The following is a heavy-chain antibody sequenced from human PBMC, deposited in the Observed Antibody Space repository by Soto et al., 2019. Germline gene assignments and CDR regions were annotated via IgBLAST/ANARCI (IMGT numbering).Heavy chain of an antibody. CDR3: ARANPYTIFGVVRDRPSKCCFDS. Sequence: SVKVSYQASGDTFSSYAIRWLRQAPGQGLEWMGGTIPIFGTANYAQKFQGRVTITADGSTSTAYMELSSLRSEDTAVYYCARANPYTIFGVVRDRPSKCCFDSWGQGTLVTVSS. CDR2: TIPIFGTA. D-gene: IGHD3-3*01. CDR1: GDTFSSYA. V-gene: IGHV1-69*13. J-gene: IGHJ5*01.